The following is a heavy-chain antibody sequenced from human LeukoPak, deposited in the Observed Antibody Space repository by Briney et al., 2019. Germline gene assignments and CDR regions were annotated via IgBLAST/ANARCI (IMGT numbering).Heavy chain of an antibody. CDR1: GGSISSYY. CDR2: IYYSGST. J-gene: IGHJ5*02. CDR3: ARVGNWFDP. Sequence: SETLSLTCTVSGGSISSYYWSWIRQPPGKGLEWIGYIYYSGSTNYNPSLKSRVTVSVDTPKNQFSLKLSSVTAADTAVYYCARVGNWFDPWGQGTLVTVSS. V-gene: IGHV4-59*01.